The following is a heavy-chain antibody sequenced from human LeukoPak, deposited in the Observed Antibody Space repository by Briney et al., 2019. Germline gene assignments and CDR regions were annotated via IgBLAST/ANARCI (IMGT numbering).Heavy chain of an antibody. CDR3: AREVAASRAFDI. Sequence: SETLSLTCTVSGGSISSYYWSWIRQPPGKGLEWIGYIYYSGNTNYNPSLKSRVTISVDTSKNQFSLKLSSVTAADTAMYYCAREVAASRAFDIWGQGTMVTVSS. D-gene: IGHD6-19*01. CDR2: IYYSGNT. J-gene: IGHJ3*02. V-gene: IGHV4-59*01. CDR1: GGSISSYY.